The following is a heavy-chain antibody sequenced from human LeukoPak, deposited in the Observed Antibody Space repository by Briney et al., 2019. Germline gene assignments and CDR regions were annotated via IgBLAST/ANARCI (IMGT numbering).Heavy chain of an antibody. D-gene: IGHD6-13*01. V-gene: IGHV1-24*01. CDR3: AKGKYSSSWTRPFDY. CDR1: GYTLTELS. J-gene: IGHJ4*02. Sequence: ASVTVSCEVSGYTLTELSMHWVRQAPGKGLEWMGGFDPEDGETMYAQKFQGRVTMTEDTSTDTAYMELSSLRSEDTAVYYCAKGKYSSSWTRPFDYWGQGTLVTVSS. CDR2: FDPEDGET.